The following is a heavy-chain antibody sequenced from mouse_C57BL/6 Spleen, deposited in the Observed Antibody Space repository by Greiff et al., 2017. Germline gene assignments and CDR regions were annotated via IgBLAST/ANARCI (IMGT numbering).Heavy chain of an antibody. CDR2: IYPGDGDT. J-gene: IGHJ1*03. Sequence: VKLQQSGPELVKPGASVKISCKASGYALSSSWMNWVKQRPGKGLEWIGRIYPGDGDTNYNGKFKGKATLTADKSSSTAYMQLSSLTSEDSAVYFCARVYYGSSYGYFDVWGTGTTVTVSS. CDR3: ARVYYGSSYGYFDV. V-gene: IGHV1-82*01. CDR1: GYALSSSW. D-gene: IGHD1-1*01.